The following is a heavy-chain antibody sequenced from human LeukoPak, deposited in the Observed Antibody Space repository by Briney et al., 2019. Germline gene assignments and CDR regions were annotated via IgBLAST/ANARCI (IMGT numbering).Heavy chain of an antibody. Sequence: SETLSLTCAVSVYSISIGYHWGWIRQSPGKGLEWIGSIFHSGNTYYNPSLKSRVTLSVDTSMNQFSLKLTSLTAADTAVYYCARTLYCIGTTCYSPELFKSWGQGTLVTVSS. J-gene: IGHJ5*02. D-gene: IGHD2-2*01. CDR2: IFHSGNT. CDR1: VYSISIGYH. CDR3: ARTLYCIGTTCYSPELFKS. V-gene: IGHV4-38-2*01.